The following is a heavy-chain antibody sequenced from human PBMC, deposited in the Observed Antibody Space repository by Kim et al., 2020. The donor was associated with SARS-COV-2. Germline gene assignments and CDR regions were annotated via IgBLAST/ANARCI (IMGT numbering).Heavy chain of an antibody. CDR1: GDTFNRYA. CDR2: IAPIFGTA. Sequence: SVKVSCTASGDTFNRYAVNWVRQAPGQGLEWMGGIAPIFGTAIYAQKFQGRVKISADESMNVAYMELSSLGSDDSAVYYCARGRRDGICLVDYWG. CDR3: ARGRRDGICLVDY. J-gene: IGHJ4*01. V-gene: IGHV1-69*13. D-gene: IGHD3-16*01.